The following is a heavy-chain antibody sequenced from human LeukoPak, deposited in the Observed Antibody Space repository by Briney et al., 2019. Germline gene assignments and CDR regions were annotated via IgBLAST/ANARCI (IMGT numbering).Heavy chain of an antibody. Sequence: GESLKISCKGSGYSFTNYWIGWVRQLPGKGLEWMGIIYPGDSDTRYSPSFQGQVTISADKSFSTAYLQWSSLKASDTAMYYCARQKGYCSGGSCPFYFDYWGQGTLVTVSS. J-gene: IGHJ4*02. CDR2: IYPGDSDT. CDR3: ARQKGYCSGGSCPFYFDY. V-gene: IGHV5-51*01. D-gene: IGHD2-15*01. CDR1: GYSFTNYW.